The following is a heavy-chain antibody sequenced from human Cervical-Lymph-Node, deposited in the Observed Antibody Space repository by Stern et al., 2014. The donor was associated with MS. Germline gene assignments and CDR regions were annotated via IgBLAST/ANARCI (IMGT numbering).Heavy chain of an antibody. D-gene: IGHD5-12*01. CDR3: ARGIVTTSSVDP. CDR1: GGSISSDY. CDR2: IYYSGTT. J-gene: IGHJ5*02. V-gene: IGHV4-59*01. Sequence: QVQLQQSGPGLVKPSETLSLTCTASGGSISSDYWIWIRQPPGKGLEWIAHIYYSGTTYYNPSLKSRVTISVDTSKKQFSLELTSGTAADTAVYYCARGIVTTSSVDPWGQGTLVTVSS.